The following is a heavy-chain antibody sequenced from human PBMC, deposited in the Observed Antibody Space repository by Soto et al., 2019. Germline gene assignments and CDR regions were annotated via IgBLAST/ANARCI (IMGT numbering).Heavy chain of an antibody. J-gene: IGHJ3*02. D-gene: IGHD5-18*01. CDR1: GFTVSSNY. CDR3: ARGQSGYSYGYRGDAFDI. CDR2: IYSGGST. Sequence: GGSLRLSCAASGFTVSSNYMSWVRQAPGKGLEWVSVIYSGGSTYYADSVKGRFTISRDNSKNTLYLQMNSLRAEDTAVYYCARGQSGYSYGYRGDAFDIWGQGTMVTVSS. V-gene: IGHV3-53*01.